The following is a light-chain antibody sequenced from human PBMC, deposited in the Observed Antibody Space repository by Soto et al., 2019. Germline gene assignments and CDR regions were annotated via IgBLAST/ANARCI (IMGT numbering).Light chain of an antibody. Sequence: EIVLTHSPGTLSLSPGERATLSCRASQIVNNNHLAWYQQKPGQSPRLVMYGASSRATSIPDRFSASGSGTDFTPHIGILETEDFPGYSWQHYARAPLTFALATKVTI. CDR2: GAS. CDR1: QIVNNNH. V-gene: IGKV3-20*01. J-gene: IGKJ1*01. CDR3: QHYARAPLT.